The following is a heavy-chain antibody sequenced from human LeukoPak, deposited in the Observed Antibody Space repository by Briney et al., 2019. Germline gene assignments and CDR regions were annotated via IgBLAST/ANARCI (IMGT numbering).Heavy chain of an antibody. CDR2: IYYSGST. J-gene: IGHJ4*02. V-gene: IGHV4-59*01. Sequence: PSETLSLTCTVSGGSISSYYWSWIRQPPGKGLEWIGYIYYSGSTNYNPSLKSRVTISVDTSKNQFSLKLSSVTAADTAVYYCARASPLALEDLDYWGQGTLVTVSS. CDR1: GGSISSYY. D-gene: IGHD1-1*01. CDR3: ARASPLALEDLDY.